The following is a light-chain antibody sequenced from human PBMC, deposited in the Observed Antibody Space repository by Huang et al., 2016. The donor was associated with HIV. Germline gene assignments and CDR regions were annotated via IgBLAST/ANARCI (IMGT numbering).Light chain of an antibody. Sequence: DIVMTQSPASLAVSLGERATINCKSSQSILYNSNNKHSLAWYQQKAGQPPKLLIYWASTRESGVPDRFSGSESGTDFTLTISSLQAEDVAVYYCHQYYTTPNTFGQGTKLEIK. V-gene: IGKV4-1*01. CDR1: QSILYNSNNKHS. CDR2: WAS. CDR3: HQYYTTPNT. J-gene: IGKJ2*01.